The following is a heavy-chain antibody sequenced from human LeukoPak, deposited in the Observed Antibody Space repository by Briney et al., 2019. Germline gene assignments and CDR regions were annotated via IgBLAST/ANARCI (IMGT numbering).Heavy chain of an antibody. D-gene: IGHD3-16*01. CDR1: GYTFTSHG. V-gene: IGHV1-18*01. Sequence: GASVKVSCKASGYTFTSHGISWVRQAPGQGLEWMGWISAYNGNTNYAQKLQGRVTMTTDTSTSTAYMELRSLRSDDTAVYYCASHPPRGSPYYFDYWGQGTLVTVSS. CDR2: ISAYNGNT. J-gene: IGHJ4*02. CDR3: ASHPPRGSPYYFDY.